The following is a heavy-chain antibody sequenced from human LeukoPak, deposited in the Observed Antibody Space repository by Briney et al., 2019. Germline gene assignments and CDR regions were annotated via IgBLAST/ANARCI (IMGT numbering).Heavy chain of an antibody. Sequence: GGSLRRSCAASGFTFSSYAMSWVRQAPGKGLESVSAISGSGGSTYYADSVKGRFTISRDNSKNTLYLQMNSLRAEDTAVYYCAKEDRLVGATRRCFDYWGQGTLVTVSS. CDR2: ISGSGGST. V-gene: IGHV3-23*01. J-gene: IGHJ4*02. CDR1: GFTFSSYA. D-gene: IGHD1-26*01. CDR3: AKEDRLVGATRRCFDY.